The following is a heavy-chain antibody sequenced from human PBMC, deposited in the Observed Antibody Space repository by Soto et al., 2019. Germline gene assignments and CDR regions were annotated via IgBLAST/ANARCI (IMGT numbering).Heavy chain of an antibody. CDR3: ASDRGYRVNYVFHX. D-gene: IGHD6-25*01. CDR2: ICDHGNTY. V-gene: IGHV3-33*01. J-gene: IGHJ4*02. CDR1: GFTFSTYG. Sequence: GGSLRVSCTTSGFTFSTYGMHWVRQAPGKGLEGVGTICDHGNTYYYKHSIKGRFAVSRDNSKNTVFLQMNTMRAEDTATYYCASDRGYRVNYVFHXWGLVTLFTVSX.